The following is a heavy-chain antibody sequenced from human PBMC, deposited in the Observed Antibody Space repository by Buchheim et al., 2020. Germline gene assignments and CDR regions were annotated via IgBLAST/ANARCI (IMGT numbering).Heavy chain of an antibody. CDR2: IYYTGIT. D-gene: IGHD3-22*01. CDR3: ARSVDQGEYYDSSGTQFFFDY. V-gene: IGHV4-31*03. Sequence: QVQLQESGPGLVKPSQTLSLTCTVSGGSITRGGYYWSWIRQHPGKGLEWIGYIYYTGITYFNPSLKSRLFMSVDTSKNQIFLTLRSVTAADSAMYYCARSVDQGEYYDSSGTQFFFDYWGQG. CDR1: GGSITRGGYY. J-gene: IGHJ4*02.